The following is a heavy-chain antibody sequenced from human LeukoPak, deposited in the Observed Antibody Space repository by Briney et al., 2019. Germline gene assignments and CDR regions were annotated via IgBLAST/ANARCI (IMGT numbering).Heavy chain of an antibody. CDR1: GGSISSYY. CDR2: IYTTGNT. J-gene: IGHJ4*02. V-gene: IGHV4-4*07. CDR3: ARDARGWSGFDY. D-gene: IGHD3-3*01. Sequence: PSETLSLTCSVPGGSISSYYWSWIRQPAGKGREWIGRIYTTGNTDYNPSLKSRVTMSVDTSKNQFSLNLSSVTAADTAVYYCARDARGWSGFDYWGQGTLVTVSS.